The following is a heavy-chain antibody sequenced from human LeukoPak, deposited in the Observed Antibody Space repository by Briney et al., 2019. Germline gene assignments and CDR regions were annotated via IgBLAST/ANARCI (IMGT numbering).Heavy chain of an antibody. V-gene: IGHV1-46*01. Sequence: ASVTVSFKASGYTFTIYYMHWVRQAPGQGLEWMGIINPSSGSTSYAQKFHGRVTITRDTSTGTFYMELSSLRSEDTAVYYCARDLGYSYGFELNHAFDIWGQGTMVTVSS. CDR1: GYTFTIYY. D-gene: IGHD5-18*01. J-gene: IGHJ3*02. CDR2: INPSSGST. CDR3: ARDLGYSYGFELNHAFDI.